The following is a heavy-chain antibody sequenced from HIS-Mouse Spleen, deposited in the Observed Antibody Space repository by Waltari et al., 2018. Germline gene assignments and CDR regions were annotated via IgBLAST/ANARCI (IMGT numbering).Heavy chain of an antibody. CDR3: AREIPYSSSWYDWYFDL. Sequence: QLQLQESGPGLVKPSETLSLTCTVPGGSISSSSYYRGWIRPPPGKGLEWIGSIYYSGSTYYNPSLKSRVTISVDTSKNQFSLKLSSVTAADTAVYYCAREIPYSSSWYDWYFDLWGRGNLVTVSS. CDR2: IYYSGST. V-gene: IGHV4-39*07. D-gene: IGHD6-13*01. CDR1: GGSISSSSYY. J-gene: IGHJ2*01.